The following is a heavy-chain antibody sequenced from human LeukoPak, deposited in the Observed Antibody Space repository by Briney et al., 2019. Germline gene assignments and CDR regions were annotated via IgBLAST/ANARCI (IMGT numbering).Heavy chain of an antibody. V-gene: IGHV3-23*01. Sequence: GGSLRLSCAASGFTFSSYAMSWVRQAPGKGLEWVSAISGSGGSTYYADSVKGRFTISRDNSKNTLYLQMNSLRAEDTAVYYCAKDFRITMIVVDPDYFDYWGQGTLVTVSS. D-gene: IGHD3-22*01. CDR2: ISGSGGST. J-gene: IGHJ4*02. CDR1: GFTFSSYA. CDR3: AKDFRITMIVVDPDYFDY.